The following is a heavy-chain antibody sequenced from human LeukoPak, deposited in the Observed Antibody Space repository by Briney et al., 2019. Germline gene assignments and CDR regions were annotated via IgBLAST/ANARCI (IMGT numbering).Heavy chain of an antibody. CDR3: AKDRGSGYLDY. V-gene: IGHV3-30*18. CDR2: ISYDGGNK. Sequence: PGGSLRLSCAASGFTFSSYGMHWVRQAPGKGLEWVAVISYDGGNKYYADSVKGRFTISRDNSKSTLYLQMNSLRAEDTAVYYCAKDRGSGYLDYWGQGTLVTVSS. CDR1: GFTFSSYG. D-gene: IGHD6-19*01. J-gene: IGHJ4*02.